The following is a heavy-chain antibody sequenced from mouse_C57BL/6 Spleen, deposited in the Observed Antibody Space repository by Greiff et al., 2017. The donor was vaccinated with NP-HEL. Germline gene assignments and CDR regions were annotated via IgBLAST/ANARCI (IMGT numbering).Heavy chain of an antibody. CDR1: GFTFSDYG. CDR2: ISSGSSTI. Sequence: EVKLMESGGGLVKPGGSLKLSCAASGFTFSDYGMHWVRQAPEKGLEWVAYISSGSSTIYYADTVKGRFTISRDNAKNTLFLQMTSLRSEDTAMYYCARPDGYSYYYAMDYWGQGTSVTVSS. D-gene: IGHD2-3*01. J-gene: IGHJ4*01. V-gene: IGHV5-17*01. CDR3: ARPDGYSYYYAMDY.